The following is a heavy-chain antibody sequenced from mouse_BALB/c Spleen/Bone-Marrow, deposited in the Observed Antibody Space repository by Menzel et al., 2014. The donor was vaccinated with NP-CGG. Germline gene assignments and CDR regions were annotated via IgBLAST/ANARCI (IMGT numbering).Heavy chain of an antibody. CDR3: ARYGNGLMDY. CDR2: IDTANGNT. Sequence: EVHLVESGAELVKPGASVKLSCTASGFNIKDTYMHWVKRRPEQGLEWIGRIDTANGNTKYDPKFQGKVTITADTSSNTAYLQLSSLTSEDTAVYYCARYGNGLMDYWGQGTSVTVSS. V-gene: IGHV14-3*02. CDR1: GFNIKDTY. D-gene: IGHD2-1*01. J-gene: IGHJ4*01.